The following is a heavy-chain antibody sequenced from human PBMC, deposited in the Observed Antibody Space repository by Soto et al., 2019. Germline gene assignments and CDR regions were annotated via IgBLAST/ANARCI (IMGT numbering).Heavy chain of an antibody. CDR3: ARVADCSGGRCYFSVDY. Sequence: QVQLQESGPGLVKPSQTLSLTCTVSGGSISSGDYYWSWIRQPPGKGLEWIGYIYYSGSTYYNPSLKGRVTTSGDTSKNQFSLKLSSVTAADTAVYYCARVADCSGGRCYFSVDYWGQGTLVTVSS. D-gene: IGHD2-15*01. CDR1: GGSISSGDYY. CDR2: IYYSGST. V-gene: IGHV4-30-4*01. J-gene: IGHJ4*02.